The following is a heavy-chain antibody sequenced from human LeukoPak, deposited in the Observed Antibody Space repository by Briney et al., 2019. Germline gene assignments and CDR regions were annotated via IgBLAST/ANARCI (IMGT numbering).Heavy chain of an antibody. V-gene: IGHV3-74*01. J-gene: IGHJ3*02. Sequence: PGGSLRLSCAASGFTFSSYAMSWVRQAPGKGLEWVSRINSEGTNTYHAASVEGRFTISRDDARNTLYLQMHSLRVEDTAVYYCARGGLEPFDIWGQGTMVTVSS. CDR2: INSEGTNT. D-gene: IGHD1-1*01. CDR3: ARGGLEPFDI. CDR1: GFTFSSYA.